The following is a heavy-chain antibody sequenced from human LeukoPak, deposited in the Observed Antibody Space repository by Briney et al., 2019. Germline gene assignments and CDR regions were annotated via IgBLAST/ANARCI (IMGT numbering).Heavy chain of an antibody. J-gene: IGHJ4*02. V-gene: IGHV4-38-2*02. CDR3: ARVFEQWLSWDY. Sequence: PSETLSLTCTVSGYPISSGYYWGWIRQPPGKGLEWIGSIYHSGSTYYNPSLKSRVTISVDTSKNQFSLKLSSVTAADTAVYYCARVFEQWLSWDYWGQGTLVTVSS. D-gene: IGHD6-19*01. CDR2: IYHSGST. CDR1: GYPISSGYY.